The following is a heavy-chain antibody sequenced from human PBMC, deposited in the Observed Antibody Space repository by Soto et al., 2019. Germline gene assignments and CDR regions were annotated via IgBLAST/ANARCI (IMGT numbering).Heavy chain of an antibody. CDR2: INAGNGNT. D-gene: IGHD2-15*01. J-gene: IGHJ6*02. CDR3: ARDAYCSGGSCYQYYYYYYGMDV. Sequence: ASVKVSCKASGYTFTSYAMHWVRQAPGQRREWMGWINAGNGNTKYSQKFQGRVTITRDTSASTAYMELSSLRSEDTAVYYCARDAYCSGGSCYQYYYYYYGMDVWGQGTTVTVSS. V-gene: IGHV1-3*01. CDR1: GYTFTSYA.